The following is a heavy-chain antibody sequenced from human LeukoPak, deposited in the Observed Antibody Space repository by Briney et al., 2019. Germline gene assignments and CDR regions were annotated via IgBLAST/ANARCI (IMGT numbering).Heavy chain of an antibody. Sequence: SETLSLTCTVSGGSISRSNDYWGWVRQPPGKGLEWIGTIYHIGGTHYNPSLKSRATMSVDTSKNQFSLKLSSVTAADTAVYYCARQAEAMDVWGQGTTVTVSS. V-gene: IGHV4-39*01. CDR3: ARQAEAMDV. CDR1: GGSISRSNDY. J-gene: IGHJ6*02. CDR2: IYHIGGT. D-gene: IGHD6-19*01.